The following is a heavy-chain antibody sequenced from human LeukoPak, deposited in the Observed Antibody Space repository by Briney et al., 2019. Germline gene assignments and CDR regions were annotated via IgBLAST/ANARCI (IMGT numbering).Heavy chain of an antibody. CDR2: IYPGESDT. V-gene: IGHV5-51*01. CDR3: ARRGYCSGGSCLGAFDI. CDR1: GYSFTNYW. D-gene: IGHD2-15*01. Sequence: GESLKISCKGSGYSFTNYWIGRVRQMPGKGLEWMGIIYPGESDTRYSPSFQGQVTISADKSINTAYLQWSSLKASDTAKYYCARRGYCSGGSCLGAFDIWGQGTMVTVSS. J-gene: IGHJ3*02.